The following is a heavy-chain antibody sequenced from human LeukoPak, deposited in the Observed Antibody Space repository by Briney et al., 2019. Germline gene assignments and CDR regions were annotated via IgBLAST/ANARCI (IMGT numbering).Heavy chain of an antibody. CDR3: AREGRPYYYDSSGYYGWFDP. CDR2: IYSGGPT. J-gene: IGHJ5*02. CDR1: GFTVSTNY. V-gene: IGHV3-53*01. Sequence: GGSLRLSCAASGFTVSTNYMNWVRQAPGKGLEWVSVIYSGGPTYYADSVKGRFTISRDNSKNTLYLQMNSLRAEDTAVYYCAREGRPYYYDSSGYYGWFDPWGQGTLVTVSS. D-gene: IGHD3-22*01.